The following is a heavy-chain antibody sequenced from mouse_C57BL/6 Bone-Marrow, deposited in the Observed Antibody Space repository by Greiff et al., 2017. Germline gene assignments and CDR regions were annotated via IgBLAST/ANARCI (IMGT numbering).Heavy chain of an antibody. J-gene: IGHJ1*03. Sequence: QVQLQQPGAELVKPGASVKLSCKASGYTFTSYWMHWVKQRPGQGLEWIGMIHPNSGSTNYNAKFKSKATLTVDKSSSTAYMQLSSLTSEDSAVYYCARYSNHWYFDVWGTGTTVTVSS. CDR1: GYTFTSYW. V-gene: IGHV1-64*01. CDR3: ARYSNHWYFDV. CDR2: IHPNSGST. D-gene: IGHD2-5*01.